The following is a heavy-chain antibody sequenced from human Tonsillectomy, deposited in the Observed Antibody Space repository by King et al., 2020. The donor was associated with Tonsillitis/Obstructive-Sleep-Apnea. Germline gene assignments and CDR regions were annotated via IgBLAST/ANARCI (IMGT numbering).Heavy chain of an antibody. CDR2: IKEDGSEK. CDR1: GFTFSSYW. J-gene: IGHJ3*01. V-gene: IGHV3-7*03. CDR3: ARVLDYFDSSGYRAFYV. Sequence: VQLVESGGGLVQPGGSLRLSCAASGFTFSSYWMSWVRQAPGKGLEWVANIKEDGSEKYYVDSVKGRFTISRDNAKNSLYLQMNSLRAVDTAVYYGARVLDYFDSSGYRAFYVWGQGTMVTVSS. D-gene: IGHD3-22*01.